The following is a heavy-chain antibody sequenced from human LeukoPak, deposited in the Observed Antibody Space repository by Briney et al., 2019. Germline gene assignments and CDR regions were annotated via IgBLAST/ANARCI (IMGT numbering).Heavy chain of an antibody. D-gene: IGHD2-2*02. CDR1: GYTFTGYY. J-gene: IGHJ6*02. V-gene: IGHV1-2*06. Sequence: ASVKVSCKASGYTFTGYYMHWVRQAPGQGLEWMGRINPNSGGTNYAQKFQGRVPMTRDTSISTAYMELSRLRSDDTAVYYCARLEYCSSTSCYNYYYYGMDVWGQGTTVTVSS. CDR3: ARLEYCSSTSCYNYYYYGMDV. CDR2: INPNSGGT.